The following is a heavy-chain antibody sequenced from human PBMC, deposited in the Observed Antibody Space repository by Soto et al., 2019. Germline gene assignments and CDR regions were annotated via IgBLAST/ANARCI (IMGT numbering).Heavy chain of an antibody. CDR1: GGRFTHYS. V-gene: IGHV1-69*01. J-gene: IGHJ4*02. CDR2: IIPIFNTA. Sequence: QVQLVQSRAEMKEPGSSVKVSCKASGGRFTHYSFSWVRQAPGQGLVWMGGIIPIFNTANYAQKFGDRVTITADESTSTAYMELSGLRSDDTAVYFCARGQGQELVQGLDYWGQGTLVTVSS. CDR3: ARGQGQELVQGLDY. D-gene: IGHD6-13*01.